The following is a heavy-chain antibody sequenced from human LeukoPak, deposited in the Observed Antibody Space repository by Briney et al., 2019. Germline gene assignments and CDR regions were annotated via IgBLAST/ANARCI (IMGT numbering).Heavy chain of an antibody. Sequence: ASVKVSCKASGYTFTSYYIHWVRQAPGQGLEWMGLINPSGGSTNYAQKFQGRVTMTRDTSTSTVYMELSGLRSEDTAVYYCARSTVGAWGYWGQGTLVTVSS. J-gene: IGHJ4*02. CDR2: INPSGGST. D-gene: IGHD1-26*01. CDR1: GYTFTSYY. V-gene: IGHV1-46*01. CDR3: ARSTVGAWGY.